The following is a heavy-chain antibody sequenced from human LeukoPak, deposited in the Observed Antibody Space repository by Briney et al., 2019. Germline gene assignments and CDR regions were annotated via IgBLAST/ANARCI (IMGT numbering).Heavy chain of an antibody. CDR2: INSGGGTT. CDR1: GFTLSSST. D-gene: IGHD3-10*01. Sequence: GGSLRLSCAASGFTLSSSTMSWLRQAPGKGLEWVSAINSGGGTTSAESVEGRFTISRDDSKNTLYLQMNSLRAEDTAVYYCAKGTDGAGSYRPFDYWGQGTLVTVSS. J-gene: IGHJ4*02. CDR3: AKGTDGAGSYRPFDY. V-gene: IGHV3-23*01.